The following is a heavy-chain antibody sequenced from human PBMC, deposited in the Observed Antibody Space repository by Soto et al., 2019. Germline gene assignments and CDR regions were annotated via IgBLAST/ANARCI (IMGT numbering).Heavy chain of an antibody. CDR2: INPNSGGT. D-gene: IGHD2-15*01. J-gene: IGHJ5*02. V-gene: IGHV1-2*04. CDR3: ARAGMVAATGRFDP. Sequence: ASVKVSCKASGYTFTGYYMHWVRQAPGQGLEWMGWINPNSGGTNYAQKFQGWVTMTRDTSISTAYMELSRLRSDDTAVYYCARAGMVAATGRFDPWGQGTLVTVSS. CDR1: GYTFTGYY.